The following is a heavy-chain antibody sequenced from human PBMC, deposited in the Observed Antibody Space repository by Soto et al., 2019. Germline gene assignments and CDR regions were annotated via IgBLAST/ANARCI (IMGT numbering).Heavy chain of an antibody. CDR3: ARSKHDFWSGYYPFDY. V-gene: IGHV3-11*01. CDR2: ISSSGSTI. J-gene: IGHJ4*02. CDR1: GFTFGDYY. D-gene: IGHD3-3*01. Sequence: SCAGSGFTFGDYYMGWIRQAPGKGLECVSYISSSGSTIYYADSVKGRFTISRDNAKNSLYLQMNSLRAEDTAVYYCARSKHDFWSGYYPFDYWGQGTLVTVSS.